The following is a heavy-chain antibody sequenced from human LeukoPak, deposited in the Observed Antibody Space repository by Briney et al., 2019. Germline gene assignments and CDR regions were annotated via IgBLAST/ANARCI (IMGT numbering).Heavy chain of an antibody. CDR1: GFTFTNYT. Sequence: TGGSLRLSCAASGFTFTNYTMTWVRQAPGKGLEWVSAISGSGRSKYYADSVKGRFSISRDNSKNTLYLQMNSLRVEDTDVYYCAKEAYVAVDGIIDYWGQGALVTVSS. V-gene: IGHV3-23*01. J-gene: IGHJ4*02. CDR3: AKEAYVAVDGIIDY. D-gene: IGHD6-19*01. CDR2: ISGSGRSK.